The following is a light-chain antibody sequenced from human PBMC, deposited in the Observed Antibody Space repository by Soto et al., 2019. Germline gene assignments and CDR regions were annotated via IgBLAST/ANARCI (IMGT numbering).Light chain of an antibody. CDR3: QQYGSLFT. CDR1: QRVSSSY. CDR2: GAS. Sequence: EIVLTQSPGTLPLSPGERATLSCRASQRVSSSYLAWYQQKPGQAPRLLIYGASSRATGIPDRFSGSGSGTDFILTISRLEPEDFAVYYCQQYGSLFTFGPGTKVDIK. V-gene: IGKV3-20*01. J-gene: IGKJ3*01.